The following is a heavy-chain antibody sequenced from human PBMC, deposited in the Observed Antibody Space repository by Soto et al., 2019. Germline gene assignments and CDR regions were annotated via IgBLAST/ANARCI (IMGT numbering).Heavy chain of an antibody. D-gene: IGHD2-15*01. CDR1: GFTFSSYA. Sequence: EVQLLESGGGLVQPGGSLRLSCAASGFTFSSYAMSWVRQAPGKGLEWVSAISGSGGSTYYADSVKGRFTISRDNSKNTLYLQMYSLRAEDTAVYYCAKDTCSGGSCYYFDYWGQGTLVTVSS. CDR2: ISGSGGST. CDR3: AKDTCSGGSCYYFDY. V-gene: IGHV3-23*01. J-gene: IGHJ4*02.